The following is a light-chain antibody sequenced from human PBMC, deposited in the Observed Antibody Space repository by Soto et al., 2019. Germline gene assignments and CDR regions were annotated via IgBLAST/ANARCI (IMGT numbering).Light chain of an antibody. V-gene: IGLV2-14*03. J-gene: IGLJ3*02. CDR1: SSDVGGYNY. Sequence: QPVLTQPASVSGSPGQSIAISCTGTSSDVGGYNYVSWYQHHPGKAPKVVIYDVSSRPSGVSDRFSGSKSGNTASLTISGLQAKDEADYYCSSYASATTPVFGGGTKLTVL. CDR2: DVS. CDR3: SSYASATTPV.